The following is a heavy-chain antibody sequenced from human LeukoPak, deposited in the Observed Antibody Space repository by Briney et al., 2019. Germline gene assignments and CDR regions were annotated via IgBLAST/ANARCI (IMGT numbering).Heavy chain of an antibody. V-gene: IGHV3-30-3*01. CDR1: GFTFSSYA. Sequence: GRSLRLSCAASGFTFSSYAMHWVRQAPGKGLEWVAVISYDGSNKYYADSVKGRFTISRDNSKNTLYLQMNSLRAEDTAVYYCAKGFYDNSASGVFDIWGQGTMVTVPS. CDR3: AKGFYDNSASGVFDI. CDR2: ISYDGSNK. J-gene: IGHJ3*02. D-gene: IGHD3-22*01.